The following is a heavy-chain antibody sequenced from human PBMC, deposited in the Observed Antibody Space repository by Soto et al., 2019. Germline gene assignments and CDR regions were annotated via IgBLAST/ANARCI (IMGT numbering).Heavy chain of an antibody. Sequence: PGGSLRLSCAASGFTFSSYAMHWVRQAPGKGLEWVSAISGSGGSTYYADSVKGRFTISRDNSKNTLYLQMNSLRAEDTAVYYCAKDPYSSSWQPEYNWFDPWGQGTLVTVSS. J-gene: IGHJ5*02. V-gene: IGHV3-23*01. CDR1: GFTFSSYA. CDR2: ISGSGGST. D-gene: IGHD6-13*01. CDR3: AKDPYSSSWQPEYNWFDP.